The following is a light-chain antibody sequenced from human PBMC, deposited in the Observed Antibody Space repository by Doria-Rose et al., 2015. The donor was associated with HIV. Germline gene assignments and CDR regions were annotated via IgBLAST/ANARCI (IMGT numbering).Light chain of an antibody. V-gene: IGKV3-20*01. CDR3: QHYGGSART. Sequence: TQSPDTLSLSPGDRATLSCMASQSISSSYLAWYQQKPGQAPRLLIYGASSRATGIPDRFSGSGSGTDFTLTISRLEPEDFAVYYCQHYGGSARTFGQGTKVEIK. CDR1: QSISSSY. J-gene: IGKJ1*01. CDR2: GAS.